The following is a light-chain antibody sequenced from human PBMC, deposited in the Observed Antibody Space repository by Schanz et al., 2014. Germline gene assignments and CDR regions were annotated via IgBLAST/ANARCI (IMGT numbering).Light chain of an antibody. CDR2: DVS. V-gene: IGLV2-14*03. Sequence: QSALTQPASVSGSPGQSITISCTGTRSDVGGYNYVSWYQQHPGKAPRLMISDVSDRPSGVSNRFSGSKSGNTASLTISGLQAEDEADYYCCSYAGSYTFVFGGGTKLTVL. CDR1: RSDVGGYNY. CDR3: CSYAGSYTFV. J-gene: IGLJ2*01.